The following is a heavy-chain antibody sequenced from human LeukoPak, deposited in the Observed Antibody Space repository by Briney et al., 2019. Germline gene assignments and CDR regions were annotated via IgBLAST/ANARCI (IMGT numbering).Heavy chain of an antibody. J-gene: IGHJ5*02. CDR3: AREVLRYFDWPRGFDP. CDR1: GYSFTSYW. V-gene: IGHV5-51*01. CDR2: IYPGDSDT. Sequence: GESLKISCKGSGYSFTSYWIAWVRQMPGKGLEWMGIIYPGDSDTRYSPSFQGQVTVSADKSISTAYLQWSSLKASDTAMYYCAREVLRYFDWPRGFDPWGQGTLVTVSS. D-gene: IGHD3-9*01.